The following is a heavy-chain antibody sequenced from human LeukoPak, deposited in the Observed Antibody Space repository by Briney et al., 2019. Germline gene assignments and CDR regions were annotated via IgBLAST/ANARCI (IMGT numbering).Heavy chain of an antibody. D-gene: IGHD6-19*01. CDR3: ARDSSGWLNTFDY. CDR1: GYTFTNYD. J-gene: IGHJ4*02. Sequence: GASVKVSCKASGYTFTNYDICWVRQATGQGLQWMGWMNPKSGNTGYAQNFQGRVTMTRDTSISTAYMELSSLRSEDTAVYYCARDSSGWLNTFDYWGQGTLVTVSS. CDR2: MNPKSGNT. V-gene: IGHV1-8*01.